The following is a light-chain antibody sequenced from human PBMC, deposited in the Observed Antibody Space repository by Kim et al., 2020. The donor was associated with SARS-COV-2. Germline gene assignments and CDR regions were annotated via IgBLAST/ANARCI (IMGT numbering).Light chain of an antibody. J-gene: IGKJ5*01. CDR3: QQRSSWPVT. Sequence: PGERATLSCRASQSVTTSLVWYQQKHGQAPSLLIYGASSRATGIPARFSGSGSGTDFTLTISSLEPEDFAVYYCQQRSSWPVTFGQGTRLEI. CDR1: QSVTTS. CDR2: GAS. V-gene: IGKV3-11*01.